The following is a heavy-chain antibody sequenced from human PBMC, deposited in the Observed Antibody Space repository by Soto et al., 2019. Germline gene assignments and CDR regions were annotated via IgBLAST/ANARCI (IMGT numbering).Heavy chain of an antibody. V-gene: IGHV1-2*04. J-gene: IGHJ6*03. CDR2: INPNSGRT. D-gene: IGHD4-17*01. Sequence: QVQLVQSGAEVKKPGASVKVSCKASGYAFSQFYIHWMRQAPGQGLEWMGWINPNSGRTKFAQNFQGWVTMTRDTSIKTVYMELSGLKSDATVVYYCARESGGTTATLDYYYFYMDVWGKGTTVTVSS. CDR3: ARESGGTTATLDYYYFYMDV. CDR1: GYAFSQFY.